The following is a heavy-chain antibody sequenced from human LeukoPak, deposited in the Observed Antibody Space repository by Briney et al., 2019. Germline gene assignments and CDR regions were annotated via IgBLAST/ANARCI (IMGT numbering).Heavy chain of an antibody. CDR1: GGSISSGDYY. Sequence: SETLSLTCTVSGGSISSGDYYWSWIRQHPGKGLEWIGYIYYSGSTYYNPSLKSRVTISVDTSKNQFSLKLSSVTAADTAVYYCARNPNVLLWFGESYYFDYWGQGTLVTVSS. J-gene: IGHJ4*02. D-gene: IGHD3-10*01. CDR3: ARNPNVLLWFGESYYFDY. V-gene: IGHV4-31*03. CDR2: IYYSGST.